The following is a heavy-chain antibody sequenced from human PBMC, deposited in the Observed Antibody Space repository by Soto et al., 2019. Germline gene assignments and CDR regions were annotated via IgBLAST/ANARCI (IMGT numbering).Heavy chain of an antibody. CDR2: ISSGSSYI. V-gene: IGHV3-21*01. CDR1: GSTFSDYS. J-gene: IGHJ3*02. CDR3: AAETSGWSHAFDI. Sequence: GGSLRLSCAASGSTFSDYSMNWVRQAPGKGLEWVSSISSGSSYIYYTDSVKGRFTISRDNAKNSLYLQMNSLSAEDTAVYYCAAETSGWSHAFDIWGQGTMVTVSS. D-gene: IGHD6-19*01.